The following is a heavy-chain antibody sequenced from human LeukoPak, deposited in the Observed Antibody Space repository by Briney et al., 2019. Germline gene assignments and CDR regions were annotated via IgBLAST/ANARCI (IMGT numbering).Heavy chain of an antibody. J-gene: IGHJ4*02. Sequence: PGRSLRLSCAASGFTFSSYAMHWVRQAPGKGLEWVAVISYDGSNKYYADSVKGRFTITRDNSKNTLYLQMNSLRAEDTAVYYCARDGGWQQLEYIDYWGQGTLVTVSS. CDR3: ARDGGWQQLEYIDY. D-gene: IGHD6-13*01. V-gene: IGHV3-30-3*01. CDR2: ISYDGSNK. CDR1: GFTFSSYA.